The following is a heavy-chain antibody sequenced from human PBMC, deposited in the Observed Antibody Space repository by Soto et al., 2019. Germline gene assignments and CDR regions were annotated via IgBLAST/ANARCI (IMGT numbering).Heavy chain of an antibody. V-gene: IGHV4-34*01. Sequence: SETLSLTCAVYGGSFSGYYWSWTRQPPGKGLEWIGEINHSGSTNHNPSLKSRVTISVDTSKNQFSLKLSSVTAADTAVYYCASVSSSSLSDAFDIWGQGTMVT. CDR1: GGSFSGYY. CDR2: INHSGST. J-gene: IGHJ3*02. D-gene: IGHD6-6*01. CDR3: ASVSSSSLSDAFDI.